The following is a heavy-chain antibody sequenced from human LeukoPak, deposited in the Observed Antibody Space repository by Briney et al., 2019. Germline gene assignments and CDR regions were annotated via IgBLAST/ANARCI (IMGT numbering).Heavy chain of an antibody. CDR3: ARAKGASIAAAGTGFDY. Sequence: SETLSLTCTVSGYSISSGYYWGWIRQPPGKGLEWIGSIYHSGSTNYNPSLKSRVTISVDKSKNQFSLKLSSVTAADTAVYYCARAKGASIAAAGTGFDYWGQGTLVTVSS. D-gene: IGHD6-13*01. CDR1: GYSISSGYY. CDR2: IYHSGST. V-gene: IGHV4-38-2*02. J-gene: IGHJ4*02.